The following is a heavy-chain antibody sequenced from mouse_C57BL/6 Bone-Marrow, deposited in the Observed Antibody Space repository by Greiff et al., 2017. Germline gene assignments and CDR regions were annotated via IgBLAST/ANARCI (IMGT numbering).Heavy chain of an antibody. CDR2: IDPNRGGT. V-gene: IGHV1-72*01. CDR3: TILFDY. J-gene: IGHJ2*01. Sequence: VQLQQPGAELVQPGASVKLSCKASGYTFTSYWMHWVHQSPGRGLEWIGRIDPNRGGTTYNEKFKSKATLTVDKPSRPAYKLISRLAAEDSAVYYCTILFDYWGQGTTLTVSS. CDR1: GYTFTSYW. D-gene: IGHD1-1*02.